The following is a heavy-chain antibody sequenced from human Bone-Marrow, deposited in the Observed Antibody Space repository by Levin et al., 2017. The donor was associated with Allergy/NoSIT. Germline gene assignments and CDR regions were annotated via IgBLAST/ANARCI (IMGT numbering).Heavy chain of an antibody. CDR1: GFTFSSYS. J-gene: IGHJ6*02. CDR3: ARDHLGYCSSTSCYRHYYYGMDV. Sequence: TGGSLRLSCAASGFTFSSYSMNWVRQAPGKGLEWVSSISSSSSYIYYTDSVKGRFTISRDNAKNSLYLQMNSLRAEDTAVYYCARDHLGYCSSTSCYRHYYYGMDVWGQGTTVTVSS. CDR2: ISSSSSYI. D-gene: IGHD2-2*01. V-gene: IGHV3-21*01.